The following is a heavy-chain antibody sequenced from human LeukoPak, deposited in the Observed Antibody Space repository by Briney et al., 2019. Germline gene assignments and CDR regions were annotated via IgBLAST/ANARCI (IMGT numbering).Heavy chain of an antibody. CDR2: INPNSGGT. J-gene: IGHJ4*02. V-gene: IGHV1-2*02. CDR1: GYTFTGYY. CDR3: ARVDVWGSYRYDY. Sequence: ASVKVSCKASGYTFTGYYMHWVRQAPGQGLEWMGWINPNSGGTNYAQKFQGRVTMTRDTYISTAYMELSRLRSDDTAVYYCARVDVWGSYRYDYWGQGTLVTVSS. D-gene: IGHD3-16*02.